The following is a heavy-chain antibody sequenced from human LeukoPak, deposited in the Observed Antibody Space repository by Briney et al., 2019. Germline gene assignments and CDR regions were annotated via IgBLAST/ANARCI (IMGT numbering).Heavy chain of an antibody. CDR1: GGSFSGYY. J-gene: IGHJ5*02. Sequence: SETLSLTCAVYGGSFSGYYRSWIRQPPGKGLEWIGEINHSGSTNYNPSLKSRVTISVDTSKNQFSLKLSSVTAADTAVYYCARKLGRITMIVVAPNWFDPWGQGTLVTVSS. CDR2: INHSGST. CDR3: ARKLGRITMIVVAPNWFDP. D-gene: IGHD3-22*01. V-gene: IGHV4-34*01.